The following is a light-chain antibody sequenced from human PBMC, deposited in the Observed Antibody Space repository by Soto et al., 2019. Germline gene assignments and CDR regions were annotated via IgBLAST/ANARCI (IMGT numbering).Light chain of an antibody. CDR2: WAS. V-gene: IGKV4-1*01. CDR3: XXXXXTPYT. CDR1: QSVLYSSNNKNY. J-gene: IGKJ2*01. Sequence: DIVMTQSPDSLAVSLGERATINCKSSQSVLYSSNNKNYLAWYQQKPGQPPKLLIYWASTRESGVPDRFSGSGSGTDFTLTISSLQXXXXXXXXXXXXXXTPYTFGQGTKLEIK.